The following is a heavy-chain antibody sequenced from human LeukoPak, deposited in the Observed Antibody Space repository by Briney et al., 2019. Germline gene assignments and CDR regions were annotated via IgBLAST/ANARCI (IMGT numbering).Heavy chain of an antibody. CDR1: GFTFSSYW. V-gene: IGHV3-7*05. CDR2: IKQDGSEK. CDR3: ARDGYSHPHGY. Sequence: GGSLRLSCAASGFTFSSYWMSWVRQAPGKGLEWVANIKQDGSEKYYVDPVKGRFTISRDNGKNSLYLQMNSLRAEDTAVYYCARDGYSHPHGYWGQGTLVTVSS. D-gene: IGHD5-18*01. J-gene: IGHJ4*02.